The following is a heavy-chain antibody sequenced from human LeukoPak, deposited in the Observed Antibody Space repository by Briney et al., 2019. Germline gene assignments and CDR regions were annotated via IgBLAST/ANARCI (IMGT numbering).Heavy chain of an antibody. CDR1: GFTFSSYE. V-gene: IGHV3-48*03. CDR3: ARGLGSPTDY. J-gene: IGHJ4*02. CDR2: ISTSGRTI. D-gene: IGHD1-26*01. Sequence: GGSLRLSCAASGFTFSSYEMNWVRQAPGKGLEWVSYISTSGRTIYYADSVKGRLTISRDNAKSTLYLQMNSLRAEDTAVYYCARGLGSPTDYWGQGTLVTVSS.